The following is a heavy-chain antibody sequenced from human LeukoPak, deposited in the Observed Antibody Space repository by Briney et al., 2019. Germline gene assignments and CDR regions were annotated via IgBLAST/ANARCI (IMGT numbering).Heavy chain of an antibody. Sequence: GASVKVSCKASGGTFSNYAINWVRQAPGQGLEWMGGIIPIFGTTNHAQKFQGRVRITADKSTSTAYMELSSLRSEDTAVYYCAGPRFPYYRLSGADYQYMDVWGKGTTVTVSS. D-gene: IGHD3-10*01. CDR3: AGPRFPYYRLSGADYQYMDV. CDR2: IIPIFGTT. CDR1: GGTFSNYA. V-gene: IGHV1-69*06. J-gene: IGHJ6*03.